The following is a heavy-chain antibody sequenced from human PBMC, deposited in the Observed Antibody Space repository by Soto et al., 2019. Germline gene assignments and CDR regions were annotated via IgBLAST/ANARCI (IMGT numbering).Heavy chain of an antibody. CDR3: ARGGISHWAYFYYMDV. J-gene: IGHJ6*03. CDR2: INHLGSI. D-gene: IGHD2-21*01. V-gene: IGHV4-34*01. CDR1: GGSLSDCF. Sequence: PSETLSLTCVVSGGSLSDCFWSWIRQPPGMALEWIGEINHLGSINYNPSLKSRVTMSVDTSKNQFSLTLNSVTAADTATYYCARGGISHWAYFYYMDVWDRGTTVTV.